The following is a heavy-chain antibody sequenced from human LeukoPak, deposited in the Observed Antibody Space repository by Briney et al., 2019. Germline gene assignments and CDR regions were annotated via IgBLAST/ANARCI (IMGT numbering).Heavy chain of an antibody. CDR2: IIPIFGAA. D-gene: IGHD6-19*01. CDR3: ARTLIAVAGYNWFDP. CDR1: GGTFSSYA. Sequence: SVKVSCKASGGTFSSYAISWVRQAPGQGLEWIGRIIPIFGAANYAQKFQGRVTITADESTSTAYMELSSLRSEDTAVYYCARTLIAVAGYNWFDPWGQGTLVTVSS. V-gene: IGHV1-69*13. J-gene: IGHJ5*02.